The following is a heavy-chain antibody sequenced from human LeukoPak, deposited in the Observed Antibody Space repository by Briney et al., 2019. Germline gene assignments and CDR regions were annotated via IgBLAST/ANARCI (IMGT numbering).Heavy chain of an antibody. CDR2: ISAYNGNT. D-gene: IGHD6-19*01. Sequence: GASVKVSCKASGYTFTSYGISWVRQAPGQGLEWMGWISAYNGNTNYAQKLQGRVTMTTDTSTSTAYMELRSLRSDDTAVYYCARARLAVAGTWYFDYWGQGTLVTVSS. V-gene: IGHV1-18*01. CDR3: ARARLAVAGTWYFDY. CDR1: GYTFTSYG. J-gene: IGHJ4*02.